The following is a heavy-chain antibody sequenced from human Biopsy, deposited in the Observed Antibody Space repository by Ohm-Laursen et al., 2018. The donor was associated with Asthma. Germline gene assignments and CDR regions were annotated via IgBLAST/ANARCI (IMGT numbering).Heavy chain of an antibody. D-gene: IGHD2-2*01. CDR1: GGSVSTGSYY. J-gene: IGHJ6*02. CDR2: IYYTGSD. Sequence: SDTLSLTCAVSGGSVSTGSYYWSWIRQPPGKGLEWLGYIYYTGSDNYNPSLKSRVTILVDTSKNQFSLRLNSVTAADTAVYYCARVVGGYCSSTSCYGGYYYGMDVWGQGTTVTVSS. CDR3: ARVVGGYCSSTSCYGGYYYGMDV. V-gene: IGHV4-61*01.